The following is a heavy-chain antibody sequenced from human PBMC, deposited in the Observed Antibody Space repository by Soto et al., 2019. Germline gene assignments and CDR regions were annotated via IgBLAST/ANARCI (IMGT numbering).Heavy chain of an antibody. CDR3: AGQGRYCSGGSCFSQGMDV. D-gene: IGHD2-15*01. CDR2: IYPGDSDT. Sequence: PGESLKISCKGSGYSFTSYWIGWVRQMPGKGLEWMGIIYPGDSDTRYSPSFQGQVTISADKSISTAYLQWSSLKASDTAMYYCAGQGRYCSGGSCFSQGMDVWGQGTTVTVSS. CDR1: GYSFTSYW. J-gene: IGHJ6*02. V-gene: IGHV5-51*01.